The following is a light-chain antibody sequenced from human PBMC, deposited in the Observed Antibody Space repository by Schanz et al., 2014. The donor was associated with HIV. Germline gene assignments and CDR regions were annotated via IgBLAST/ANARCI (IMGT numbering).Light chain of an antibody. CDR2: ATS. J-gene: IGKJ5*01. CDR3: QQYKIWPIT. Sequence: EIVLTQSPDTLSLSPGERATLSCRASQTVSSNSLAWYQQKPGQSPRLVIYATSTRAAGIPDRFSGTGSGTEFTLTISSLQSEDFALYYCQQYKIWPITFGRGTRLEIK. V-gene: IGKV3D-15*01. CDR1: QTVSSN.